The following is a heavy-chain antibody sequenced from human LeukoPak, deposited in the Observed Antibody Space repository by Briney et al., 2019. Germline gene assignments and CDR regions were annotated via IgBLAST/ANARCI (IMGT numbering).Heavy chain of an antibody. CDR1: GFTFSSHW. Sequence: PGGSLRLSCAASGFTFSSHWMHWVRQAPGKGLVWVSRINGDGSSIRYADSVEGRLTISRDNDRNTLYLQMNSLRAEDTAVYYCARDGGNSDYWYFDLWGRGTLVTVSS. CDR3: ARDGGNSDYWYFDL. CDR2: INGDGSSI. D-gene: IGHD4-23*01. J-gene: IGHJ2*01. V-gene: IGHV3-74*01.